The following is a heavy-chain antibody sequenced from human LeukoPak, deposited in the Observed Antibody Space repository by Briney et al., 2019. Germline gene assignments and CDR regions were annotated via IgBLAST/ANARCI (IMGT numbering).Heavy chain of an antibody. V-gene: IGHV1-46*01. CDR2: INPSGGST. CDR1: GYTFTSYY. J-gene: IGHJ4*02. Sequence: ASVKVSCKASGYTFTSYYMHWVRQAPGQGREWMGIINPSGGSTSYAQKFQGRVTMTSDMSTSTVYMELSSLRSEDPAVYYCARVRSSYFDYWGQGTLVTASS. CDR3: ARVRSSYFDY.